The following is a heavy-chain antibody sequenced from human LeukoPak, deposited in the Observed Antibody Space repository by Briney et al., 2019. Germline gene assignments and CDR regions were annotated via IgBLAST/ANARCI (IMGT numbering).Heavy chain of an antibody. J-gene: IGHJ3*02. CDR1: GGSISSYY. CDR2: IYTSGST. D-gene: IGHD2-2*01. Sequence: SETLSLTCTVSGGSISSYYWSWLRQPAGKGREGIGRIYTSGSTTYNPSIKTRVTMSVATSKNQFSLELSSVTAADTAVYYCARDRSTVTPRYDAFYIWGQGTMVTVSS. V-gene: IGHV4-4*07. CDR3: ARDRSTVTPRYDAFYI.